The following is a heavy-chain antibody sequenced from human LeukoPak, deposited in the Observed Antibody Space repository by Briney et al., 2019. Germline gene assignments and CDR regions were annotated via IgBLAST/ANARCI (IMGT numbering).Heavy chain of an antibody. J-gene: IGHJ4*02. D-gene: IGHD3-3*01. CDR1: GFTFSSYA. V-gene: IGHV3-23*01. CDR2: ISGSGGST. CDR3: ATWGFWSAPLDY. Sequence: GGSPRLSCAASGFTFSSYAMSWVRQAPGKGLEWVSAISGSGGSTYYADSVKGRFTISRGNSKNTLYLQMNSLRAEDTAVYYCATWGFWSAPLDYWGQGTLVTVSS.